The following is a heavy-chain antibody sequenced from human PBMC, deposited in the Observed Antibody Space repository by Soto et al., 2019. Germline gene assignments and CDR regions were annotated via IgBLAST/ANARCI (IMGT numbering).Heavy chain of an antibody. CDR1: GFTFSNYG. V-gene: IGHV3-23*01. CDR2: IRSDGDTT. D-gene: IGHD1-26*01. Sequence: EVQVLESGGGLVQPGGSLRLSCAASGFTFSNYGMNWVRQAPGKGLEWVSGIRSDGDTTYNSDSVKGRFTVSRDTFKNTVYLQMNSLRVEDSAVYYCAKGKGAGATPDGVNCWGQGTLVTVSS. CDR3: AKGKGAGATPDGVNC. J-gene: IGHJ4*02.